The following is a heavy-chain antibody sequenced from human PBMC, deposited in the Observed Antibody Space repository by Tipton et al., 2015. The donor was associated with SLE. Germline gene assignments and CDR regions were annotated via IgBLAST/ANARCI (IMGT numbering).Heavy chain of an antibody. Sequence: SLRLSCAASGFTFSSYWMHWVRQTPEKGLVWVSRIDGDGRTTNYADSVKGRFIISRDNAKNTLYLQMYSLRAEDTAVYYCVRQLYSESSVGFDFWGQGTLITVSS. V-gene: IGHV3-74*01. CDR3: VRQLYSESSVGFDF. CDR1: GFTFSSYW. J-gene: IGHJ4*02. CDR2: IDGDGRTT. D-gene: IGHD3-22*01.